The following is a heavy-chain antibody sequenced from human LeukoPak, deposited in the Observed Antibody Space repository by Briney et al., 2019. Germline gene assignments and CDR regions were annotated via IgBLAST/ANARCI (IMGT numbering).Heavy chain of an antibody. CDR3: AREMGIAAAGTHLDV. Sequence: SETLSLTCTVSGGSISSYYWSWIRQPPGKGLEWIGYIYYSGSTNYNPSLKSRVTISVDTSKNQFSLKLSSVTVADTAAYYCAREMGIAAAGTHLDVWGKGTTVTVSS. V-gene: IGHV4-59*01. J-gene: IGHJ6*04. CDR2: IYYSGST. D-gene: IGHD6-13*01. CDR1: GGSISSYY.